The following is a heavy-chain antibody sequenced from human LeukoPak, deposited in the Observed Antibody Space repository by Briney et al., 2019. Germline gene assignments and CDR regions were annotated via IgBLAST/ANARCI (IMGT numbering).Heavy chain of an antibody. V-gene: IGHV4-59*01. CDR1: GGSISSYY. CDR3: ARVFRGYSYGPFDY. Sequence: SESLSLTCTVSGGSISSYYWSWIRQPPGKGLEWIGYIFSSGSTNYNPSLKSRVTISVDTSKNQFSLKLSSVTAADTAVYYCARVFRGYSYGPFDYWGQGTLVTVSS. CDR2: IFSSGST. J-gene: IGHJ4*02. D-gene: IGHD5-18*01.